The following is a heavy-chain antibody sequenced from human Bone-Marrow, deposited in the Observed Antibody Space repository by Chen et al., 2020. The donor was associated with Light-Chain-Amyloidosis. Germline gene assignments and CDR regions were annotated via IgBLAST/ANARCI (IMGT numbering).Heavy chain of an antibody. CDR2: IYPDDSDA. V-gene: IGHV5-51*01. CDR1: GYTFPNYW. D-gene: IGHD5-12*01. Sequence: EVQLEQSGPEVKKPGESLKISCKGSGYTFPNYWIGWVRQMPGKGLEWTGVIYPDDSDARYSPSFGGQVTISADKSITTAYLQWRSLKASDTAMYYCARRRDGYNFDYWGQGTLVTVSS. CDR3: ARRRDGYNFDY. J-gene: IGHJ4*02.